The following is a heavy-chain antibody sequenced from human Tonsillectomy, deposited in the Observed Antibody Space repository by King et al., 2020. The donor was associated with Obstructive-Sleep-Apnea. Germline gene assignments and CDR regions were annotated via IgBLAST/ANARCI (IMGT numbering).Heavy chain of an antibody. CDR1: GFTVSSNY. D-gene: IGHD3-16*02. CDR2: LYSGGST. V-gene: IGHV3-66*01. CDR3: ARDSGSYRSIPLQGDY. J-gene: IGHJ4*02. Sequence: VQLVESGGGLVQPGGSLRLSCAASGFTVSSNYMNWVRQAPGKGLEWVSVLYSGGSTYYADSVKGRFTISRDNSKNTLYLQMNSLRAEDTAVYYCARDSGSYRSIPLQGDYRGQGTLAT.